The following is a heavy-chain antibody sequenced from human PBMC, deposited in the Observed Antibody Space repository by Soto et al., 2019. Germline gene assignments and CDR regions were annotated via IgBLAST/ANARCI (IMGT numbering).Heavy chain of an antibody. J-gene: IGHJ4*02. CDR2: RTGSGGAT. CDR3: AKEGSVTAALDH. Sequence: EVQLLESGGGLVQPGGSLRLSCAASGFTFSNYAMSWVRQAPGKGLEWLSGRTGSGGATYYADSVKGRLTISRDNSNKSLYLQMNSVRAEDTAVYYCAKEGSVTAALDHWGQGILVTVSS. V-gene: IGHV3-23*01. D-gene: IGHD6-13*01. CDR1: GFTFSNYA.